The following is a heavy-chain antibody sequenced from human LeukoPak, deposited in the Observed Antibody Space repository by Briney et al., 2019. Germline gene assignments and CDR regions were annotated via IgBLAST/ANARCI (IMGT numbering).Heavy chain of an antibody. CDR3: ARGLKVVRGVIITKRDYFDY. CDR1: GFTFSSSW. CDR2: IKQDGSEK. D-gene: IGHD3-10*01. V-gene: IGHV3-7*01. Sequence: PGGSLRLSCAASGFTFSSSWMTWVRQAPGKGLEWVANIKQDGSEKYYVGSVKGRFTISRDNAKNSLYLQMNSLRAEDTAVYYCARGLKVVRGVIITKRDYFDYWGQGTLVTVSS. J-gene: IGHJ4*02.